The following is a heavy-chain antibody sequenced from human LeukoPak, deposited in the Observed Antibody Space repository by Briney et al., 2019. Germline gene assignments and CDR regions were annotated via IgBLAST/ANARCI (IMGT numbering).Heavy chain of an antibody. CDR3: ARANFLYCSSTTCLFDY. CDR1: GGTFSSYA. Sequence: SVKVSCKASGGTFSSYAISWVRQAPGQGLEWMGGIIPIFGTANYAQKFQGRVTITADESTSTAYMELSSLRSEDTAVYYCARANFLYCSSTTCLFDYWGQGTLVTVSS. D-gene: IGHD2-2*01. CDR2: IIPIFGTA. J-gene: IGHJ4*02. V-gene: IGHV1-69*13.